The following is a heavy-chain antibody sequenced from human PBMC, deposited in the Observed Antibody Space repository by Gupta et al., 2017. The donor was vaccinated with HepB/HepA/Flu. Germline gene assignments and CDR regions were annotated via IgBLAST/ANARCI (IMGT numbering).Heavy chain of an antibody. CDR2: IYYSGST. Sequence: QVQLQESGPGLVKPSETLSLTCTVSGGSISSYYWSWIRQPPGKGLEWIGYIYYSGSTNYNPSLKSRVTISVDTSKNQFSLKLSSVTAADTAVYYCASHVPYYGDALGYWGQGTLVTVSS. J-gene: IGHJ4*02. V-gene: IGHV4-59*08. CDR3: ASHVPYYGDALGY. D-gene: IGHD4-17*01. CDR1: GGSISSYY.